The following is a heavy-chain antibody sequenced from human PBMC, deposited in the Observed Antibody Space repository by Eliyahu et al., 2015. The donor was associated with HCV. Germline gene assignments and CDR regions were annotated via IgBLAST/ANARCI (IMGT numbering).Heavy chain of an antibody. CDR3: ARARRYIPQGAFDI. D-gene: IGHD1-14*01. J-gene: IGHJ3*02. CDR1: GFXFXSYA. V-gene: IGHV3-30-3*01. Sequence: QVQLVESGGGVVQPGRSLRLSCAASGFXFXSYAMXWXRQAPGKGLEWVAXXSYDGSNKYYADSVKGRFTISRDNSKNTLYLQMNSLRAEDTAVYYCARARRYIPQGAFDIWGQGTMVTVSS. CDR2: XSYDGSNK.